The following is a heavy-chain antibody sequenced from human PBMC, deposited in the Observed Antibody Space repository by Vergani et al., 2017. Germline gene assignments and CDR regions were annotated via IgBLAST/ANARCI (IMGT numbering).Heavy chain of an antibody. CDR1: GGSISSSSYY. CDR3: ARHGGRTYFQH. V-gene: IGHV4-39*01. Sequence: QLQLQESGPGLVKPSETLSLTCTVSGGSISSSSYYWGWIRQPPGKGLGWIGSIYYSGSTYYNPSLKSRVTISVDTSKNQFSLKLSSVTAADTAVYYCARHGGRTYFQHWGQGTLVTVSS. J-gene: IGHJ1*01. CDR2: IYYSGST.